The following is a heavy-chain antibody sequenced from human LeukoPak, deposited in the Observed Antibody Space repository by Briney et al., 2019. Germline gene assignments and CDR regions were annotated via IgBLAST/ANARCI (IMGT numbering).Heavy chain of an antibody. Sequence: GGSLRLSCAASGFTFNTFGMVWVRQAPGKGLEWVSTITNSGGNTWYADSVKGRFIISRDNSKNTLYLQMNSLRAEDTAVYYCAKDLWGFVEVAAIFEYWGQGTLVTVSS. CDR2: ITNSGGNT. D-gene: IGHD2-15*01. CDR1: GFTFNTFG. J-gene: IGHJ4*02. CDR3: AKDLWGFVEVAAIFEY. V-gene: IGHV3-23*01.